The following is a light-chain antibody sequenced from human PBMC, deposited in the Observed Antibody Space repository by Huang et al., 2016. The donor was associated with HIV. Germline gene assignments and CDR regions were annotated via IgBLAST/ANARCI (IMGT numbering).Light chain of an antibody. V-gene: IGKV3-15*01. CDR1: QNINSN. J-gene: IGKJ2*01. CDR2: GAS. CDR3: QQYNNWPPVT. Sequence: EVVMTQSPATLSVSPGERATLSCRASQNINSNLAWYQQKPGQTPRLLIYGASTRATGIPARFSGSGSGTEFTLTISSLQSKDFAVYYCQQYNNWPPVTFGQGTKLEIK.